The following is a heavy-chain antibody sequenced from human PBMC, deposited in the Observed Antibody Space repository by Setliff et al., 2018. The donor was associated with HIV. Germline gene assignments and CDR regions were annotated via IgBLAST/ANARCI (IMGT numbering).Heavy chain of an antibody. J-gene: IGHJ4*02. V-gene: IGHV1-18*01. CDR1: GYNLNSYG. CDR3: ARVGFSSRHTGDFFDS. Sequence: GASVKVSCKASGYNLNSYGISWVRQAPGQGLEWMGWISTYNGNGNTKYSQEFQGGVTITADESTTTAYMELNSLTSEDTALYYCARVGFSSRHTGDFFDSWGQGTLVTVSS. CDR2: ISTYNGNGNT. D-gene: IGHD5-18*01.